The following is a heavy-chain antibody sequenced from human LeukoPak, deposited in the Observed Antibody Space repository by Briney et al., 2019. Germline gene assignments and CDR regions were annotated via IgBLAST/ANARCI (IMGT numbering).Heavy chain of an antibody. J-gene: IGHJ4*02. CDR1: GFTFSSYS. V-gene: IGHV3-21*01. D-gene: IGHD6-13*01. Sequence: TGGSLRLSCAASGFTFSSYSMNWVRQAPGKGLEWVSSISSSSSYIYYADSVKGRFTISRDNAKNSLYLQMNSLRAEDTAVYYCTTTPLYDGRQQLTYFDYWGQGTLVTVSS. CDR3: TTTPLYDGRQQLTYFDY. CDR2: ISSSSSYI.